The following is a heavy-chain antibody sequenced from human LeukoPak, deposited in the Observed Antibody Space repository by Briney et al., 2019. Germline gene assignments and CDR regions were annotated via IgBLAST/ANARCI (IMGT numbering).Heavy chain of an antibody. J-gene: IGHJ4*02. CDR3: AKASWVSSTDAVR. Sequence: QSGGSLRLSCAASGLSFSSFAMSWVRHGPARGLEWVSSISGNGETFYADSVKGRFPLSKDISRNTVYFQLNTLRVEDTAIYYCAKASWVSSTDAVRWGQGTLVTVSS. V-gene: IGHV3-23*01. D-gene: IGHD3-16*01. CDR1: GLSFSSFA. CDR2: ISGNGET.